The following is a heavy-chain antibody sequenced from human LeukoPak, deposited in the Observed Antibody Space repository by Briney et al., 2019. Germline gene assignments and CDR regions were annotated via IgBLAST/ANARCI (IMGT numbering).Heavy chain of an antibody. CDR1: GYSISSGYY. D-gene: IGHD3-3*01. CDR2: TYHSGST. Sequence: SETLSLTCTVSGYSISSGYYWGWIRQPPGKGLEWIGSTYHSGSTYYNPSLKSRVTISVDTSKNQFSLKLSSVTAADTAVYYCARLSQFGVLRFSYYMDVWGKGTTVTVSS. J-gene: IGHJ6*03. CDR3: ARLSQFGVLRFSYYMDV. V-gene: IGHV4-38-2*02.